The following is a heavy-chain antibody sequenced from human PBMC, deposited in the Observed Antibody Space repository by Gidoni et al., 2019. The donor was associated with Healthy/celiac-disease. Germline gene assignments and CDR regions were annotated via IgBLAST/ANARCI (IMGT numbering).Heavy chain of an antibody. CDR1: VFPVGRYG. V-gene: IGHV3-30*18. Sequence: QVQLVESGGGVVQPGRSLRLSWPASVFPVGRYGMQWVRQGPGKGLEWVAVIAYDGSNKYYADSVKGRFTISRDNSKNTLYLQMNSLRAEDTAVYYCAKDRSDIVATIEYYYYYGMDVWGQGTTVTVSS. CDR2: IAYDGSNK. CDR3: AKDRSDIVATIEYYYYYGMDV. D-gene: IGHD5-12*01. J-gene: IGHJ6*02.